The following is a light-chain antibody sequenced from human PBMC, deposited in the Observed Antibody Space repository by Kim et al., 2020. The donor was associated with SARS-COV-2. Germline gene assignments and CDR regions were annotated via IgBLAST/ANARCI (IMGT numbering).Light chain of an antibody. CDR2: QDT. J-gene: IGLJ2*01. Sequence: SYELTQPPSVSVSPGQTATITCSGDKLGDKYSSWYQQKPGQSPVMLIYQDTKRPSGIPERFSGSNSGNTATLTISGTQAMDEAEYFCQTWDTNSAVFGGGTKLTVL. CDR1: KLGDKY. V-gene: IGLV3-1*01. CDR3: QTWDTNSAV.